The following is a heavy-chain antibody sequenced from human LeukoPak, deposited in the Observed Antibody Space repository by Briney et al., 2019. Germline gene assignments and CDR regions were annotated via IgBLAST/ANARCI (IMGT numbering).Heavy chain of an antibody. CDR1: GFTFSSYS. J-gene: IGHJ6*02. Sequence: GGSLRLSCAASGFTFSSYSMNWVRQAPGKGLEWVSSISSSSSYIYYADSVKGRFTISRDNAKNSLYLQMNSLRAEDTALYYCAKDIGEFGIFSYGMDAWGQGTTVTVSS. V-gene: IGHV3-21*04. CDR2: ISSSSSYI. CDR3: AKDIGEFGIFSYGMDA. D-gene: IGHD3-10*01.